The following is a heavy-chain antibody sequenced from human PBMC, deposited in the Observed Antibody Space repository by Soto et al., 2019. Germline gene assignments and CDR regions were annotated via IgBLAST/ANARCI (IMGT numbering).Heavy chain of an antibody. Sequence: QVQLQQWGAGLLKPSETLSLTCAVYGGSFSGYYCSWIRQPPGKGLEWIGEINDSGSTNYNPSLKRRVAISGDTSKNQVSLKLNSVTAADTAVYYCARGFAYYYGPGTQRAYWFDPWGQGTLVTVSS. CDR2: INDSGST. J-gene: IGHJ5*02. CDR3: ARGFAYYYGPGTQRAYWFDP. D-gene: IGHD3-10*01. CDR1: GGSFSGYY. V-gene: IGHV4-34*01.